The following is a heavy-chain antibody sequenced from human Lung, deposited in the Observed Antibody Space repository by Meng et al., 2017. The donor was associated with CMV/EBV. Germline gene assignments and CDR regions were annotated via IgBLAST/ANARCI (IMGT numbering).Heavy chain of an antibody. CDR1: GGSISSSNW. CDR3: ARVVTALWGYYFDY. D-gene: IGHD2-21*02. Sequence: VALPESRPGLVKPSGTLSLTCAVSGGSISSSNWWSWGRQPPGKGREWIGEIYHSGSTNYNPSLKSRVTISVDKSKNQFSLKLSSVTAADTAVYYCARVVTALWGYYFDYWGQGTLVTVSS. V-gene: IGHV4-4*02. CDR2: IYHSGST. J-gene: IGHJ4*02.